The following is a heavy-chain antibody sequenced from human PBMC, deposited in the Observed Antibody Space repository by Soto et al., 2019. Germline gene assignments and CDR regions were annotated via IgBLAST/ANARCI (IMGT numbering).Heavy chain of an antibody. CDR3: AREAPAASDAFDV. CDR1: GGSINRGGYY. CDR2: IYYNGNP. D-gene: IGHD2-2*01. V-gene: IGHV4-31*03. J-gene: IGHJ3*01. Sequence: SETLSLTCSFSGGSINRGGYYWRWIRQHPGKGLERIGYIYYNGNPYYNPSLQRRVNISIDTTRNQLFLTLTALTAADTAVYKCAREAPAASDAFDVWGQGTMVTVSS.